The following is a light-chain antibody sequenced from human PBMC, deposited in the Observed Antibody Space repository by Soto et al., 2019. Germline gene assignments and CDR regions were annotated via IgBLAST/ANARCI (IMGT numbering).Light chain of an antibody. J-gene: IGKJ1*01. Sequence: DFQMTQSPSTLSASVGDRVTITCRASQNIRSRLAWFQQKPGKAPKLLIYDASSLESGVPSRFSGSGSGTDFTLTISSLQPDDFATYYCQQYNSYSRTFGQGTKVDIK. CDR3: QQYNSYSRT. CDR2: DAS. CDR1: QNIRSR. V-gene: IGKV1-5*01.